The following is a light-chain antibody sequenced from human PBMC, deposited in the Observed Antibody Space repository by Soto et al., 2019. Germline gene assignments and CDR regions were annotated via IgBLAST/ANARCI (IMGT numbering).Light chain of an antibody. CDR1: QSLLFTSNNRNY. J-gene: IGKJ1*01. Sequence: DIVMTQSPDSLAVSLGERATINCKSSQSLLFTSNNRNYLAWYQQKPGQPPKVLISWASTRESGVPDRFTGSGSGTDFTLTISRLLAEDVAVYYCQQYYRTPPTFGQGTEVQIK. CDR3: QQYYRTPPT. V-gene: IGKV4-1*01. CDR2: WAS.